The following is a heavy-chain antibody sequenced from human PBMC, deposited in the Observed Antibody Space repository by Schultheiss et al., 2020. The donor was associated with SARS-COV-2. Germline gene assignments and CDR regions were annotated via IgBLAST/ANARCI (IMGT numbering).Heavy chain of an antibody. D-gene: IGHD3-22*01. CDR1: GFTVSSNY. V-gene: IGHV3-21*01. CDR2: ISSSSSYI. CDR3: ARDRADYYDSSGYHYIDY. J-gene: IGHJ4*02. Sequence: GGSLRLSCAASGFTVSSNYMNWVRQAPGKGLEWVSSISSSSSYIYYADSVKGRFTISRDNAKNSLYLQMNSLRAEDTAVYYCARDRADYYDSSGYHYIDYWGQGTLVTVSS.